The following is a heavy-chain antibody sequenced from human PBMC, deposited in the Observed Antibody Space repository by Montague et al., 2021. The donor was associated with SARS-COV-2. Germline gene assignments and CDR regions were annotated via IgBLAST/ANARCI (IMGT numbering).Heavy chain of an antibody. CDR2: NTWDAIST. Sequence: SLRLSCAASGFTFDDYAMYWVRQAPGKGLEWVSLNTWDAISTYYADSVKGRFTISRDNSKNSLYLQMNSLRPEDTALYYCAPHEPRLGEGYWGQGTLVTVSS. D-gene: IGHD3-10*01. V-gene: IGHV3-43D*03. CDR1: GFTFDDYA. J-gene: IGHJ4*02. CDR3: APHEPRLGEGY.